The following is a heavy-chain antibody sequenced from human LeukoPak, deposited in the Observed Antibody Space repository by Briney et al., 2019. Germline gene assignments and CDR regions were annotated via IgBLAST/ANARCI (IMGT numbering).Heavy chain of an antibody. J-gene: IGHJ5*02. CDR1: GGTFSSYA. CDR3: ARDAGNPEWWFDP. CDR2: IIPIFGVA. Sequence: ASVKVSCKASGGTFSSYAISWVRQAPGQGLEWMGRIIPIFGVANYAQKFQGRVTITADKSTSTAYMELSSLRSEDTAVYSCARDAGNPEWWFDPWGQGTLVTVSS. D-gene: IGHD1-14*01. V-gene: IGHV1-69*04.